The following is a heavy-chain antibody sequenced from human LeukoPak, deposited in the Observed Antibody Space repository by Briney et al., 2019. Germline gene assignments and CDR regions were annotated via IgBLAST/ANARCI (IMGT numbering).Heavy chain of an antibody. CDR1: GFTVSSTY. CDR3: ARDGWKLNYFDS. V-gene: IGHV3-66*01. CDR2: IHSDDRT. Sequence: GGSLRLSCAASGFTVSSTYMNWVRQAPGKGLELVSVIHSDDRTYYAASVKGRFTISRDISENTLYLQMNSLRAEDTALYYCARDGWKLNYFDSWGQGTLVTVSS. J-gene: IGHJ4*02. D-gene: IGHD4-23*01.